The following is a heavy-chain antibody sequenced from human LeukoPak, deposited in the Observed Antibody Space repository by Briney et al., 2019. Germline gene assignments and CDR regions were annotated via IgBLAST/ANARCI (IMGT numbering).Heavy chain of an antibody. CDR3: TRGYGGALDI. CDR2: IRTKAYGGTT. D-gene: IGHD3-16*01. Sequence: GGSLRLSCAGSGFSFGDYAMNWVRQAPGKGLECVRFIRTKAYGGTTEYAASVQGRFTISRDDSKSIAYLQMNSLKTEDTAVYYCTRGYGGALDIRGQGTMVTVSS. CDR1: GFSFGDYA. V-gene: IGHV3-49*04. J-gene: IGHJ3*02.